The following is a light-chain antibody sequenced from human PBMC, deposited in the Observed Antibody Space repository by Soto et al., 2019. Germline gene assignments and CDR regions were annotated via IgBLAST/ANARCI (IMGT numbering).Light chain of an antibody. CDR2: DVR. V-gene: IGLV2-14*03. CDR1: SSDVGGYNY. J-gene: IGLJ2*01. CDR3: SSYTSSNTVI. Sequence: QSALTQPASVSGSPGQSITISCTGTSSDVGGYNYISWYQQHPGKAPKFIIYDVRNRPSGVSNRFSGSRSGNTASLTISGLRAEDEADYYCSSYTSSNTVIFGGGTKVTVL.